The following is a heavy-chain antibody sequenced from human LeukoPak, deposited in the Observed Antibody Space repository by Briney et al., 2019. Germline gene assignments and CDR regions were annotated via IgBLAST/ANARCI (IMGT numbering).Heavy chain of an antibody. Sequence: GGSLRLSCAASGFTFSSYWMHWVRQAPGKGLVWVSRINSDGSSITYADSVKGRFTISRDNAKNTLFLQMNSLRVEDTAVYYCARDGRVSGYDFDYWGQGTLVTVSS. CDR2: INSDGSSI. D-gene: IGHD5-12*01. J-gene: IGHJ4*02. CDR3: ARDGRVSGYDFDY. CDR1: GFTFSSYW. V-gene: IGHV3-74*03.